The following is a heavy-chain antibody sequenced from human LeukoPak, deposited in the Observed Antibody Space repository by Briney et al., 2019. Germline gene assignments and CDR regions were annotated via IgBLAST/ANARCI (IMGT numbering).Heavy chain of an antibody. CDR3: ARASGSFYYMDV. V-gene: IGHV1-8*01. Sequence: GASVKVSCKASGYTFTSYDINWVRQATGQGLEWMGWMNPNSGNTGYAQKFQGRVTMTRNTSISTAYMELSSLRSEDTAVYYCARASGSFYYMDVWGKGTTVTISS. CDR1: GYTFTSYD. CDR2: MNPNSGNT. J-gene: IGHJ6*03. D-gene: IGHD1-26*01.